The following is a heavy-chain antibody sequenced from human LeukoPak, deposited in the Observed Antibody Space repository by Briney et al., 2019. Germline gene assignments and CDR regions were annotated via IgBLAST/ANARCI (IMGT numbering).Heavy chain of an antibody. D-gene: IGHD2-2*01. V-gene: IGHV3-23*01. CDR1: GFTFSSYA. CDR2: ISGSGGST. CDR3: AITGRNIVVVPADDAFDI. J-gene: IGHJ3*02. Sequence: GGSLRLSCAASGFTFSSYAMSWVRQAPGKGLEWVSAISGSGGSTYYADSVKGRFTISRDNSKNTLYLQMNSLRAEDTAVYYCAITGRNIVVVPADDAFDIWGQGTMVTVSS.